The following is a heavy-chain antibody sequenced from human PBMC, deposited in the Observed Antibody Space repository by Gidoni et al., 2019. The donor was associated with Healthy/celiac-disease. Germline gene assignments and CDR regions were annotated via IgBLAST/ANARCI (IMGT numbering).Heavy chain of an antibody. V-gene: IGHV3-23*01. J-gene: IGHJ3*02. CDR1: GFTFSSYA. Sequence: EVQLLESGGGLVQPGGSLRLSCAASGFTFSSYAMSWVRQAPGKGLEWVSAISGSGGSTYYADSVKGRFTISRDKSKNTLYLQMNSLRAEDTAVYYCAKVHLSDFGVVEDAFDIWGQGTMVTVSS. CDR2: ISGSGGST. D-gene: IGHD3-3*01. CDR3: AKVHLSDFGVVEDAFDI.